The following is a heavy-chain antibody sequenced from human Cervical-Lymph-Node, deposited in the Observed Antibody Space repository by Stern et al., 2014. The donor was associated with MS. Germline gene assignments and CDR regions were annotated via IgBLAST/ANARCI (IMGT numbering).Heavy chain of an antibody. V-gene: IGHV1-18*04. J-gene: IGHJ6*02. CDR2: ISAYNRIT. CDR3: AISGSPHYHYSVDV. CDR1: XXXXXXXX. Sequence: QVQLVQSGAXXXXXXASVKVSCKXXXXXXXXXXXXXXXXXPXQXXXXXXXISAYNRITNYAQRLKGRVNLTTDTSTRTAYMELRSLRSDDSAVYFCAISGSPHYHYSVDVWGQGTTVTVSS. D-gene: IGHD5-12*01.